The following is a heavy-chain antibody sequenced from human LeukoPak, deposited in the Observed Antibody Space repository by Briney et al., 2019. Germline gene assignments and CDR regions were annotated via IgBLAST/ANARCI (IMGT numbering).Heavy chain of an antibody. V-gene: IGHV3-9*03. CDR2: ISWNSGSI. Sequence: PGGSLRLSCAASGFTFDDYAMHWVRQAPRKGLEWVSGISWNSGSIGYADSVKGRFTISRDNAKNSLYLQMNSLRAEDMALYYCAKDNRAVAGTGGFDYWGQGTLVTVSS. CDR1: GFTFDDYA. J-gene: IGHJ4*02. D-gene: IGHD6-19*01. CDR3: AKDNRAVAGTGGFDY.